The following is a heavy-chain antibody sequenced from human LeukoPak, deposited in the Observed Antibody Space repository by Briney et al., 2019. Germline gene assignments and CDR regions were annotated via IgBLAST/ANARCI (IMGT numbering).Heavy chain of an antibody. Sequence: ASVKVSCKASGYTFTGYYMHWVRQAPGQGLEWMGWINPNSGGTNYAQKFQGRVTMTRDTSISTAYMELSRLRSDDTAVYYCAREGEWPYSSSTRYYYYTDVWGKGTTVTVSS. D-gene: IGHD6-6*01. CDR3: AREGEWPYSSSTRYYYYTDV. CDR2: INPNSGGT. CDR1: GYTFTGYY. V-gene: IGHV1-2*02. J-gene: IGHJ6*03.